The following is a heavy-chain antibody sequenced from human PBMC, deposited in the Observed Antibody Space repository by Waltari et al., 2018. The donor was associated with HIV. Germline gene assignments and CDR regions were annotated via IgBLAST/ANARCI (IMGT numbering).Heavy chain of an antibody. D-gene: IGHD3-16*01. Sequence: VQLVQFGATMKTPGASVKVSCTTSGYTFTDYDGNWVRQATGQGHEWLGGRNADTGNTGCAQECRDGVKMTRENSARILYMVLTGVSHQDAAVYYCVLSRRGAVLGDHGGEGTHVTVSS. CDR3: VLSRRGAVLGDH. CDR2: RNADTGNT. J-gene: IGHJ4*02. CDR1: GYTFTDYD. V-gene: IGHV1-8*01.